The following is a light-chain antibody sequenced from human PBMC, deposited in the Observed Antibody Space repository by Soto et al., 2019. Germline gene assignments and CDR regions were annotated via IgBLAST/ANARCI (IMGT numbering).Light chain of an antibody. J-gene: IGKJ1*01. CDR3: QQYSRSSWT. Sequence: DLLKTQAPSALSASMGYRVTITCRASQSIGDWLAWYQQKPGKAPYLLIYDASILQNGVPSRFSGSGSGTEFTLTITSLQPDDLATYYCQQYSRSSWTFGQGIKV. CDR1: QSIGDW. V-gene: IGKV1-5*01. CDR2: DAS.